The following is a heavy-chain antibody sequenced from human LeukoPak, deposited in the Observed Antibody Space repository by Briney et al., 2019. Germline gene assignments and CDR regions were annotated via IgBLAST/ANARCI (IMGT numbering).Heavy chain of an antibody. D-gene: IGHD3-16*01. J-gene: IGHJ4*02. CDR2: INSDGSST. Sequence: GGSLRLSCAASGFTFSSYWMHWVGQAPGKGLVWVARINSDGSSTNYGDSVKGRFTISRDNAKNTLYLQMNSLRAEDTAVYYCARLTPPFDYWGQGTLVTVSS. V-gene: IGHV3-74*01. CDR1: GFTFSSYW. CDR3: ARLTPPFDY.